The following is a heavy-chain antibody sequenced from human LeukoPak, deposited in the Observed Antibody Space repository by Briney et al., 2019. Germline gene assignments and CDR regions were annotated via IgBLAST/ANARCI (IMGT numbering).Heavy chain of an antibody. CDR2: INHSGST. CDR1: GGSFSGYY. Sequence: SETLSLTCAVYGGSFSGYYWSWIRQPPGKGLEWIGEINHSGSTNYNPSLKSRVTISVDTSKNQFSLKLSSVTAADTAVYYCARSVGRWLQLDYYYMDVWGKGTTVTISS. V-gene: IGHV4-34*01. CDR3: ARSVGRWLQLDYYYMDV. D-gene: IGHD5-24*01. J-gene: IGHJ6*03.